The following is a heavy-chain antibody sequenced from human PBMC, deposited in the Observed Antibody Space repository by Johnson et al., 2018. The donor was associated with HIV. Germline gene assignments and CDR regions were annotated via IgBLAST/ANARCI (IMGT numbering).Heavy chain of an antibody. Sequence: QVQLVESGGGVVQPGKSLTLSCVGSGLSFSNFGIHWVRQAPGKGLEWVTHISYDGANKYYSGSVRGRFTISRDNSRNTLNLQMDSLREDDTAVYYCAKDLDRELLALWAFHTWGQGTVVTVSS. CDR3: AKDLDRELLALWAFHT. J-gene: IGHJ3*02. D-gene: IGHD2-8*02. CDR1: GLSFSNFG. V-gene: IGHV3-30*18. CDR2: ISYDGANK.